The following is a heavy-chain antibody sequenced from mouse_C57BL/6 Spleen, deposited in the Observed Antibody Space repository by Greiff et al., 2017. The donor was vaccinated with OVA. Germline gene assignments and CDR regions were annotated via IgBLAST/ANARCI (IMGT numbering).Heavy chain of an antibody. V-gene: IGHV1-61*01. CDR2: IYPSDSDT. CDR1: GYTFTSYW. D-gene: IGHD2-10*02. Sequence: QVQLQQPGAELVRPGSSVKLSCKASGYTFTSYWMDWVKQRPGQGLEWIGNIYPSDSDTHYNQKFKAKATLTVDKSSSTAYMQLSSQTSEDSAVYYCARIGYGLYAMDYWGQGTSVTVSS. CDR3: ARIGYGLYAMDY. J-gene: IGHJ4*01.